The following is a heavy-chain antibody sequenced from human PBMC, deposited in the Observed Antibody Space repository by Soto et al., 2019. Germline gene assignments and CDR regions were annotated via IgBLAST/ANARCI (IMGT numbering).Heavy chain of an antibody. CDR2: IYSRGSA. D-gene: IGHD5-18*01. J-gene: IGHJ4*02. Sequence: EVQLVESGGGLVQRGGSLRLSCAASGFTVSSNYMSWVRQAPGKGLEWVSVIYSRGSAYYADSVKGRFTISRDNSKNTLYLQMNSLRAEDTAVYYCARHAYSYGGGYFDYWGQGTLVTVSS. V-gene: IGHV3-66*04. CDR1: GFTVSSNY. CDR3: ARHAYSYGGGYFDY.